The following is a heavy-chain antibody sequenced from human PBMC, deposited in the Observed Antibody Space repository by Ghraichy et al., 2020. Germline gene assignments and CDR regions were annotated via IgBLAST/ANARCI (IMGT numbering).Heavy chain of an antibody. V-gene: IGHV3-23*01. D-gene: IGHD6-19*01. CDR3: AKTPVAGPLDNFDS. CDR1: GFTFSSSA. J-gene: IGHJ4*02. Sequence: GGSLRLSCAASGFTFSSSAMTWVRQAPGKGLEWVSGISSGDSTYYADSVKGRFTISRDNSKNTLYLQMSSLRAEDTAVYYCAKTPVAGPLDNFDSWGQGTLVTVSS. CDR2: ISSGDST.